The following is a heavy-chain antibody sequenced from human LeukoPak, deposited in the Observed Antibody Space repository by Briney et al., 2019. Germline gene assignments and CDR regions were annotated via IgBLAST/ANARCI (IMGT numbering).Heavy chain of an antibody. Sequence: AGSLRLSCAASGFTFSSYSMNWVRQAPGKGLEWVSSIGSSSSYIYYADSVKGRFTISRDNAKNSLYLQMNSLRAEDTAVYYCARESVFEDAFDMWGEGTMVSVS. V-gene: IGHV3-21*01. CDR3: ARESVFEDAFDM. CDR2: IGSSSSYI. CDR1: GFTFSSYS. J-gene: IGHJ3*02.